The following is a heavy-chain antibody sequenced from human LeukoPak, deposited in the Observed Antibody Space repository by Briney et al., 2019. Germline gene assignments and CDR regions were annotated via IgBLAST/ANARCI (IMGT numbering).Heavy chain of an antibody. V-gene: IGHV4-61*08. CDR1: GGSISSGGYY. D-gene: IGHD3/OR15-3a*01. CDR2: IYYSGST. CDR3: ARLSGGLGYFDY. J-gene: IGHJ4*02. Sequence: PSETLSLTCTVSGGSISSGGYYWSWIRQHPGKGLEWIGYIYYSGSTNYNPSLKSRVTISVDTSKNQFSLKLSSVTAADTAVYYCARLSGGLGYFDYWGQGTLVTVSS.